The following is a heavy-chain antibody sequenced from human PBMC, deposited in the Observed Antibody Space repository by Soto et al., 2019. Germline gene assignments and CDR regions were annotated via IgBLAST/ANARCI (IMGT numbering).Heavy chain of an antibody. CDR2: AHQSGRT. V-gene: IGHV4-4*02. CDR1: GDSMSSSNW. Sequence: QVQLQESGPGLVKPSGTLSLTCTVSGDSMSSSNWWNWVRQPPGKGLEWIGEAHQSGRTNYNPSLKRRVTISVDRSQNPFSLQLTSVTAADTAVYYCARSEATALDYWGQGTLVTVSS. J-gene: IGHJ4*02. CDR3: ARSEATALDY.